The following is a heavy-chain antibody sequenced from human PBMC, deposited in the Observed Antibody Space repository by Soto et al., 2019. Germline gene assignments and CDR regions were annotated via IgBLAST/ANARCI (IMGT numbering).Heavy chain of an antibody. CDR1: GFTFSSYG. J-gene: IGHJ4*02. D-gene: IGHD3-22*01. Sequence: QVQLVESGGGVVQPGRSLRLSCAASGFTFSSYGMHWVRQAPGKGLEWVAVISSDGSNKYYADSVKGRFTISRDNSKNTLYLQMNSLRAEDTAVYYCAKSIYYDSSGYWAFDYWGQGTLVTVSS. CDR2: ISSDGSNK. CDR3: AKSIYYDSSGYWAFDY. V-gene: IGHV3-30*18.